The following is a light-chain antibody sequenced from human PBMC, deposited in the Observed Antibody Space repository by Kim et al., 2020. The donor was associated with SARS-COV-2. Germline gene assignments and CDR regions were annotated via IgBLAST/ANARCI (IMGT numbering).Light chain of an antibody. CDR3: QAWDSSTTCV. CDR1: KLGGEF. CDR2: QDN. J-gene: IGLJ1*01. Sequence: PGRHALITGAGDKLGGEFASWYQQKPAQSPLLVIYQDNKRPSGIPERFSGSKSGNTATLAISGTQAVDEGDYYCQAWDSSTTCVFGTGTKVTVL. V-gene: IGLV3-1*01.